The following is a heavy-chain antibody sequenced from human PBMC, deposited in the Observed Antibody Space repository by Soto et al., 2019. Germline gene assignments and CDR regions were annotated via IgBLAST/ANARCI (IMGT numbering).Heavy chain of an antibody. Sequence: PGGSLRLSCAASGFTFSSYGMHWVRQAPGKGLEWVAVISYDGSNKYYADSVKGRFTISRDNSKNTLYLQMNSLRAEDTAVYYCAKRQDIVVVPAAKGLDYWGQGTMVTVYS. CDR1: GFTFSSYG. D-gene: IGHD2-2*01. CDR3: AKRQDIVVVPAAKGLDY. J-gene: IGHJ4*02. CDR2: ISYDGSNK. V-gene: IGHV3-30*18.